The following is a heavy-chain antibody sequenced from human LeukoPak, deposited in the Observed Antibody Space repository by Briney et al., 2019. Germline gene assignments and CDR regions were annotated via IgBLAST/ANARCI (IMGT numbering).Heavy chain of an antibody. J-gene: IGHJ6*02. D-gene: IGHD2-2*02. CDR1: GFTFSSYA. CDR2: ISYDGSNK. CDR3: ARVPRPCSSTSCYMRYYYYYGMDV. V-gene: IGHV3-30*04. Sequence: GRSLRLSCAASGFTFSSYAMHWVRQAPGKGLEWVAVISYDGSNKYYADSVKGRFTISRDNSKNTLYLQMNSLRAEDTAVYYCARVPRPCSSTSCYMRYYYYYGMDVWGQGTTVTVSS.